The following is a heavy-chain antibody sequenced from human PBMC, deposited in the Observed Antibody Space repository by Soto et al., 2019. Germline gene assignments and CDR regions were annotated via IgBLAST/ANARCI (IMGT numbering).Heavy chain of an antibody. J-gene: IGHJ4*02. Sequence: SETLSLTCAVYGGSFSGYYWSWIRQPPGKGLEWIGEINHSGSTNYNPSLKSRVTISVDTSKNQFSLKLSSVTAADTAVYYCASGYCTNGVCYRLGYWGQGIPVTVSS. CDR2: INHSGST. CDR3: ASGYCTNGVCYRLGY. D-gene: IGHD2-8*01. V-gene: IGHV4-34*01. CDR1: GGSFSGYY.